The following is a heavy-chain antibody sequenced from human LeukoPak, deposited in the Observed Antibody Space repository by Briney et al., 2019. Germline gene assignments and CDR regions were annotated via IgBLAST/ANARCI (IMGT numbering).Heavy chain of an antibody. Sequence: ASVKVSCKASGYTFTSYAMNWVRQAPGQGLEWMGWINTNTGNPTYAQGFTGRFVFSLDTSVSTAYLQISSLKAEDTAVYYCARVKYSSSWYDAFDIWAKGQWSPSLQ. V-gene: IGHV7-4-1*02. CDR1: GYTFTSYA. D-gene: IGHD6-13*01. CDR3: ARVKYSSSWYDAFDI. J-gene: IGHJ3*02. CDR2: INTNTGNP.